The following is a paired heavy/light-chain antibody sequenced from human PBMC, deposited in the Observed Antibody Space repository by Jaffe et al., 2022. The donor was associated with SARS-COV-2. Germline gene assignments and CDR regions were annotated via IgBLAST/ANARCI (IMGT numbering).Heavy chain of an antibody. D-gene: IGHD2-21*02. V-gene: IGHV2-5*02. Sequence: QITLKESGPTLVRPTQTLTLACSFSGFSLDSSGVGVGWIRQPPGKALEWLALIYWDDDKRYRPSLKSRLTITKDTSKNQVVLTMTNMGPVDTGTYYCAYRLCGGDCYQVQFGGVDYWGQGTLVSVSS. CDR1: GFSLDSSGVG. CDR3: AYRLCGGDCYQVQFGGVDY. J-gene: IGHJ4*02. CDR2: IYWDDDK.
Light chain of an antibody. CDR3: QQRSNWPWT. Sequence: EIVLTQSPATLSLFPGERATLSCRASQSVRSYLAWYQQKPGQAPRLLIFDAFNRATGIPARFSGSGSGTDFTLTISSLEPEDSAVYYCQQRSNWPWTFGQGTKVEIK. CDR2: DAF. CDR1: QSVRSY. V-gene: IGKV3-11*01. J-gene: IGKJ1*01.